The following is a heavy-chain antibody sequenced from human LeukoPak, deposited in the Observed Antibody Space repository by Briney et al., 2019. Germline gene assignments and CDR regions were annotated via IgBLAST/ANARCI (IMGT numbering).Heavy chain of an antibody. V-gene: IGHV3-11*06. Sequence: KPGGSLRLSCAASGFTFSDYYMSWIRQAPGKGLEWVSYISSSSSYTNHADSVQGRFTISRDNAKNSLYLQMSSLRAEDTAVYYCVLSDSSGVEYFQHWGQGTLVTVSS. CDR2: ISSSSSYT. CDR1: GFTFSDYY. D-gene: IGHD3-22*01. J-gene: IGHJ1*01. CDR3: VLSDSSGVEYFQH.